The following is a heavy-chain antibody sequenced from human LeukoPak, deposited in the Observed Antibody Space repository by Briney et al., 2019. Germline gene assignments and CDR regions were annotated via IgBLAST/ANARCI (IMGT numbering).Heavy chain of an antibody. CDR1: GFTFSSYG. Sequence: GGSLRLSCAASGFTFSSYGMHWVRQAPGKGLEWVAVIWYDGSNKYYADSEKGRFTISRDNSKNTLYLQMNSLRAEDTAVYYCARVAQVQYHFDFWGQGTLVTVSS. CDR2: IWYDGSNK. J-gene: IGHJ4*02. CDR3: ARVAQVQYHFDF. V-gene: IGHV3-33*01. D-gene: IGHD2-2*01.